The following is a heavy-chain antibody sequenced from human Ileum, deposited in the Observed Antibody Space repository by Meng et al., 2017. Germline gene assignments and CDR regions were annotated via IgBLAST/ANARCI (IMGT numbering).Heavy chain of an antibody. CDR2: ISSSSSYI. CDR1: GFTFSSYS. V-gene: IGHV3-21*01. J-gene: IGHJ4*02. CDR3: ARDQDNSSGRRFDY. Sequence: GGSLRLSCAASGFTFSSYSMNWVRQAPGKGLEWVSSISSSSSYIYYADSVKGRFTISRDNAKNSLYLQMNSLRAEDTAVYYCARDQDNSSGRRFDYWGQGNLVTGAS. D-gene: IGHD6-19*01.